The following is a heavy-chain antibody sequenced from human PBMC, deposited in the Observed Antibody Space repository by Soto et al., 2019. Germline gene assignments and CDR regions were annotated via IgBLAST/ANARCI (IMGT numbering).Heavy chain of an antibody. V-gene: IGHV1-69*13. CDR3: ARAAATGTHYYYYGMDV. D-gene: IGHD4-17*01. CDR2: IIPIFGTA. CDR1: GGTFSSYA. J-gene: IGHJ6*02. Sequence: GASVKVSCKASGGTFSSYAISWVRQAPGQGLEWMGGIIPIFGTANYAQKFQGRVTITADESTSTAYMELSSLRSEDTAVYYCARAAATGTHYYYYGMDVWGQGTKVTVYS.